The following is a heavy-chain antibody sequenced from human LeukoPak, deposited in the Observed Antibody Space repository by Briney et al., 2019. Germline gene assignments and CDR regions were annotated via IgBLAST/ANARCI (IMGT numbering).Heavy chain of an antibody. D-gene: IGHD6-13*01. CDR2: ISGSGGIT. V-gene: IGHV3-23*01. CDR1: GFTFCSYA. J-gene: IGHJ5*02. Sequence: GGSLRLSCAASGFTFCSYAMSWVRQAPGKGLEWVSAISGSGGITYYADSVKGRFTISRDNSKNTLYLQMNSLRAEDTAVYYCAKDRYSSSWYNWFDPRGQGTLVTVSS. CDR3: AKDRYSSSWYNWFDP.